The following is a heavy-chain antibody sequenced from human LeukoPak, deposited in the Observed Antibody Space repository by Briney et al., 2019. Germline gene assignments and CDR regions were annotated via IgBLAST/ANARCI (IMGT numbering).Heavy chain of an antibody. CDR2: ISSSSSYI. Sequence: GGSLRLSCAASGFTFSTYSVKWVRQAPGKGLEWVSSISSSSSYIYYADSVKGRFTISRDNAKNSLYLQMYSLRAEDTAVYYCAKWDSSGFWSGYTYYFDYWGQGTLVTVSS. J-gene: IGHJ4*02. CDR3: AKWDSSGFWSGYTYYFDY. V-gene: IGHV3-21*01. CDR1: GFTFSTYS. D-gene: IGHD3-3*01.